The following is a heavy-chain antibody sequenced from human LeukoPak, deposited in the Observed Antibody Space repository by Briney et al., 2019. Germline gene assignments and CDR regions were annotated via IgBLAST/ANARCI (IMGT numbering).Heavy chain of an antibody. D-gene: IGHD2-15*01. V-gene: IGHV3-9*01. CDR1: GFTFDDYA. Sequence: PGGSLRLSCAASGFTFDDYAMHWVRQAPGKGLEWVSGISWNSGSIGYADSVEGRFTISRDNAKNSLYLQMNSLRAEDTALYYCAKDREVVAANYFDYWGQGTLVTVSS. J-gene: IGHJ4*02. CDR3: AKDREVVAANYFDY. CDR2: ISWNSGSI.